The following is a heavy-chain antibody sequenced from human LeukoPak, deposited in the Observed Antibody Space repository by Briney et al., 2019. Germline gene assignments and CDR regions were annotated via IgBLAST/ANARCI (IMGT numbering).Heavy chain of an antibody. J-gene: IGHJ4*02. CDR3: ARTIITMIAVFDY. Sequence: PSETLSLTCTVSGGSISSSSYYWGWIRQPPGKGLEWIGSIYYSGSTYYNPSLKSRVTISVDTSKNQFSLKLSSVTAADTAVYYCARTIITMIAVFDYWGQGTLVTVSS. D-gene: IGHD3-22*01. CDR2: IYYSGST. CDR1: GGSISSSSYY. V-gene: IGHV4-39*07.